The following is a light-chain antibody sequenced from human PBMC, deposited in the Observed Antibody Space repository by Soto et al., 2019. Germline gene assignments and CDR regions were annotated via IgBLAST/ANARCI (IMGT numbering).Light chain of an antibody. Sequence: ESVLTQSPGTLSLSPGERATLSCRASQSVSHNDLAWYQQKPGQAPRLLISGASNRATGIPDRFSGSGSGTAFTLTISRLEPEDFAVYYCQQYGSSGTFGQGT. CDR3: QQYGSSGT. CDR2: GAS. V-gene: IGKV3-20*01. J-gene: IGKJ1*01. CDR1: QSVSHND.